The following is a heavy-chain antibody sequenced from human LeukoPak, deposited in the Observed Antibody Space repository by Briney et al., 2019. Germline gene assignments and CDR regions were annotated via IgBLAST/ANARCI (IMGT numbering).Heavy chain of an antibody. J-gene: IGHJ4*02. V-gene: IGHV3-21*01. D-gene: IGHD6-6*01. Sequence: GGSLRLSCAASGFTFSSYSMNWVRQAPGKGLEWVSSISSSSSCIYYADSVKGRFTISRDNAKNTLYPQVNNLRAEDTAVYYCARGPNSNWSGLDFWGQGTLLTVSS. CDR3: ARGPNSNWSGLDF. CDR2: ISSSSSCI. CDR1: GFTFSSYS.